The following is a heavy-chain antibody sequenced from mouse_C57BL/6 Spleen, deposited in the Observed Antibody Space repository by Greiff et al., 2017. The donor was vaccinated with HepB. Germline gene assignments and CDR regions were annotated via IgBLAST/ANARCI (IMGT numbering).Heavy chain of an antibody. J-gene: IGHJ4*01. CDR3: ARSTGTYAMDY. V-gene: IGHV5-17*01. CDR2: ISSGSSTI. CDR1: GFTFSDYG. D-gene: IGHD4-1*02. Sequence: EVMLVESGGGLVKPGGSLKLSCAASGFTFSDYGMHWVRQAPEKGLEWVAYISSGSSTIYYADTVKGRFTISRDNAKNTLFLQMTSLRSEDTAMYYCARSTGTYAMDYWGQGTSVTVSS.